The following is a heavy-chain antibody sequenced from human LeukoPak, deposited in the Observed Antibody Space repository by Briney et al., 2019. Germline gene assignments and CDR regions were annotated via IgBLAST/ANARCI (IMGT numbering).Heavy chain of an antibody. CDR1: GYTFTSND. CDR3: ARVGDCYNWDYYYYYMDG. J-gene: IGHJ6*03. Sequence: ASLNVPCQASGYTFTSNDFNWARQPTGQGFEGSRWMNPESGNTGYAQKFQSRVTMTRNTTISTAYMELSILISENTAVYYCARVGDCYNWDYYYYYMDGWVKGTTVTVSS. D-gene: IGHD5-24*01. CDR2: MNPESGNT. V-gene: IGHV1-8*01.